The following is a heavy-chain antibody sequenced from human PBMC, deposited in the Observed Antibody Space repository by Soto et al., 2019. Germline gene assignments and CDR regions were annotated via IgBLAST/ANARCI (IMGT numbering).Heavy chain of an antibody. CDR3: ARGDFDSSANYYAGWFDP. V-gene: IGHV1-2*02. CDR1: GYTFPPFY. Sequence: QVQLVQSGAEVKKPGASVKVSCKASGYTFPPFYWPWLRQAPGKGLGWRGWINPNSGGTKYAQKFQGRVTMTNDTSISTAYMELSRLGSDDTAVYYCARGDFDSSANYYAGWFDPWGQGTLVTVSS. J-gene: IGHJ5*02. CDR2: INPNSGGT. D-gene: IGHD3-22*01.